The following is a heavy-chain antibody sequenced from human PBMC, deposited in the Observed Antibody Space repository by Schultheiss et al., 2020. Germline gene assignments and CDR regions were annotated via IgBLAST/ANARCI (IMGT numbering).Heavy chain of an antibody. V-gene: IGHV3-30-3*01. CDR3: AKGEPYCGGDCYYY. CDR2: ISYDGSNK. D-gene: IGHD2-21*02. CDR1: GFTFSSYA. Sequence: GGSLRLSCAASGFTFSSYAMHWVRQAPGKGLEWVAVISYDGSNKYYADSVKGRFTISIDNSKNTLYLQMNSLRAEDTAVYYCAKGEPYCGGDCYYYWGQGTLVTVSS. J-gene: IGHJ4*02.